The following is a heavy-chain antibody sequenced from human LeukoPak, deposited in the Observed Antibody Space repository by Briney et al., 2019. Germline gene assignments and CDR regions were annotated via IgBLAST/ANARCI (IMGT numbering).Heavy chain of an antibody. CDR2: FDPEDGEA. Sequence: ASVKVSCKVSGYTLTELSMHWVRQAPGKGLEWMGGFDPEDGEAVYAQKFQGRVTITRNTSISTAYMELSSLRSEDTAVYYCARSTYYYDSSGYSFDYWGQGTLVTVSS. J-gene: IGHJ4*02. D-gene: IGHD3-22*01. CDR1: GYTLTELS. V-gene: IGHV1-24*01. CDR3: ARSTYYYDSSGYSFDY.